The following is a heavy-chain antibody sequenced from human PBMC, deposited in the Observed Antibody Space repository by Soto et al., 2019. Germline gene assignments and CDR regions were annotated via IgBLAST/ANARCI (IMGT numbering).Heavy chain of an antibody. V-gene: IGHV3-30-3*01. J-gene: IGHJ3*02. CDR3: ATRSGYYFVDAFDI. CDR2: MSYDGTNK. D-gene: IGHD3-22*01. CDR1: GFTFSSYA. Sequence: GGSLRLSCAASGFTFSSYAMHWVRQAPGKGLEWVAVMSYDGTNKYYADSVKGRFTISRDSSKNTLNLQMNSLRAEDTAVYYCATRSGYYFVDAFDIWGQGTMVTVSS.